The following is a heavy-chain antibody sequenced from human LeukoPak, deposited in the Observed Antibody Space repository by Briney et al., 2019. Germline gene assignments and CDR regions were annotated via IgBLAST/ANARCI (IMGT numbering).Heavy chain of an antibody. J-gene: IGHJ4*02. Sequence: GGSLRLSCAASGFTFSSYAVSWVRQAPGKGLEWVSSISGGGAGTYYADSVRGRFTISRDNSKNTLYLQMNSLRAEDTALYYCAKDFVRYNIQFDYWGQGALVTVSS. CDR2: ISGGGAGT. CDR3: AKDFVRYNIQFDY. D-gene: IGHD1-1*01. CDR1: GFTFSSYA. V-gene: IGHV3-23*01.